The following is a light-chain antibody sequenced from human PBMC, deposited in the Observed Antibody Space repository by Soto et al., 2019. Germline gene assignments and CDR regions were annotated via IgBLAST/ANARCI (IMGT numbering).Light chain of an antibody. CDR2: AIS. CDR3: QQSYSTPYT. CDR1: QSITNY. J-gene: IGKJ2*01. Sequence: DMLLTQSPSSRSASVGDRVTITCRASQSITNYLNWYQQKPGKAPKLLMYAISTLHSGVPSRFGGSGSGTEFTLTISNLQPDDFATCYCQQSYSTPYTFGQGTKVDNK. V-gene: IGKV1-39*01.